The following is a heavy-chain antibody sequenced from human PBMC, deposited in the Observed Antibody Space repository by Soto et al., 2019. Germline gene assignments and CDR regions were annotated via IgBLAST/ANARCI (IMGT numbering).Heavy chain of an antibody. Sequence: GGSLRLSCAASGFAFSSYGMHWVRQAPGKGLEWVAVIWYDGSNKYYADSVKGRFTISRDNSKNTLYLQMNSLRTEDTAVYYCTTDLPVVVICCPDPIPPSRYYYGMDVWGQGTTVTVSS. V-gene: IGHV3-33*01. CDR1: GFAFSSYG. D-gene: IGHD3-22*01. CDR2: IWYDGSNK. CDR3: TTDLPVVVICCPDPIPPSRYYYGMDV. J-gene: IGHJ6*02.